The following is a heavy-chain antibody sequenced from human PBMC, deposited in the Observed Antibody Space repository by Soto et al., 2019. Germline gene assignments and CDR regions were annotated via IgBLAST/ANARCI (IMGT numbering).Heavy chain of an antibody. CDR2: ISYDGSDK. Sequence: QLQLVESGGGVVQPGRSLRLSCAASGFTFSDYGMHWVRQAPGTGLEWVAVISYDGSDKYYADSVKGRFTISRDNSKNRLYLKMNSLRAEDTAVYYCATMERLFDYWGQGTLVTVSS. V-gene: IGHV3-30*03. CDR3: ATMERLFDY. D-gene: IGHD3-3*01. J-gene: IGHJ4*02. CDR1: GFTFSDYG.